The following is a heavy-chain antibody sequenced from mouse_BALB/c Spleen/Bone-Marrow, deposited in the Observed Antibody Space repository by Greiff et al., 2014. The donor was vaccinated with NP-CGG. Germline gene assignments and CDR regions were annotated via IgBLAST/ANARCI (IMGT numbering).Heavy chain of an antibody. V-gene: IGHV1-14*01. CDR3: AREGVDYFDY. CDR2: INPYNDGT. CDR1: GYTFTSYV. J-gene: IGHJ2*01. Sequence: VQLKESGPELVKPGASVKMSCKASGYTFTSYVMHWVKQKPGQGLEWIGYINPYNDGTKYNEKFKGKATLTSGKSPSTAYMELSSLTSEDSAVYYCAREGVDYFDYWGQGTTLTVSS.